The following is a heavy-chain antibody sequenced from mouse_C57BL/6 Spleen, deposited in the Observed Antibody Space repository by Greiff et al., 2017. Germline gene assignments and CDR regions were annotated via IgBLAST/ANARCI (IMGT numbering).Heavy chain of an antibody. CDR1: GYAFTNSL. CDR2: IHPGGGGT. J-gene: IGHJ1*03. V-gene: IGHV1-54*01. CDR3: VRDPTSYYGNYDEYWDV. D-gene: IGHD2-10*01. Sequence: QVQLQQSGAELVRPGTSVKVSCKASGYAFTNSLIEWVKQRPGQGLEWIGVIHPGGGGTNYNGKFKGKATLPADQSSSTAYMQRSSRTTEDSAVYFCVRDPTSYYGNYDEYWDVGGTGTTGTVSS.